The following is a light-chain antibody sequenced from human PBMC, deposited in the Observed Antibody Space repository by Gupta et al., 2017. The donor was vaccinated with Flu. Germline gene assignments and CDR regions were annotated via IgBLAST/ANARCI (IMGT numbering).Light chain of an antibody. J-gene: IGLJ2*01. CDR3: NSRDSTDNHKAV. CDR2: DKN. Sequence: TVRTTGKAASIGDANESCYQQKPDQAPVLLIYDKNIRPSGIPARGSGSTSGNTTALTITSAQAEEEADYYCNSRDSTDNHKAVFGGGTKLTVL. CDR1: SIGDAN. V-gene: IGLV3-19*01.